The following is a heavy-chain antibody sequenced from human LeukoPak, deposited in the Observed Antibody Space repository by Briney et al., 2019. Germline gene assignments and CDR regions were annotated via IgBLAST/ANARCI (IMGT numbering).Heavy chain of an antibody. CDR1: GFTVSSNY. V-gene: IGHV3-66*01. CDR3: ARDRPWSSGWYKFDY. CDR2: IYSGGST. Sequence: GGSLRLSCAASGFTVSSNYMSWVRQAPGKGLEWVSVIYSGGSTYYADSVKGRFTISRDNSKNTLYLQMNSLRAEDTAVYYCARDRPWSSGWYKFDYWGQGTLVTVSS. J-gene: IGHJ4*02. D-gene: IGHD6-19*01.